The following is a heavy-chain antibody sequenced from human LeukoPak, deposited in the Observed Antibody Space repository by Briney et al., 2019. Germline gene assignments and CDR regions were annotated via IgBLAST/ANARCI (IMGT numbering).Heavy chain of an antibody. V-gene: IGHV3-23*01. Sequence: PGGSLRLSCAASGFTFSNYDVSWVRQAPGKGLEWVSAISGSGDRIYYADSVKGRFTISRDNSKNTLYLQINSLRAEDTAVYYCAKPSSGNYPPTGYWGQGTLVTVSS. J-gene: IGHJ4*02. CDR2: ISGSGDRI. CDR3: AKPSSGNYPPTGY. CDR1: GFTFSNYD. D-gene: IGHD1-26*01.